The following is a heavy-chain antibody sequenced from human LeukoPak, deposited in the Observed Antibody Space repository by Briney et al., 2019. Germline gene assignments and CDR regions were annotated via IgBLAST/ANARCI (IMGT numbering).Heavy chain of an antibody. D-gene: IGHD3-22*01. CDR1: GGTFSSHG. CDR3: ARRWPHSSGYYLFDY. CDR2: IIPIFGAT. Sequence: SVKVSCKASGGTFSSHGFSWVRQAPGQGLEWMGGIIPIFGATNYAEKFQGRVTITTDDSTSTGYMELSSLTSEDTAVYYCARRWPHSSGYYLFDYWGQGTLVTVSS. J-gene: IGHJ4*02. V-gene: IGHV1-69*05.